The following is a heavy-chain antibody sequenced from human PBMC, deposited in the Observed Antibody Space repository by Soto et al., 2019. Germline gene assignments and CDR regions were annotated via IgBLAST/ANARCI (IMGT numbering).Heavy chain of an antibody. Sequence: GASVKASCKASGYTFTSYYMHWVRQAPGQGLEWMGIINPSGGSTSYAQKFQGRVTMTRDTSTSTVYMELSSLRSEDTAVYYCARNHDYSNYPEYYGMDVWGQGTTVTVSS. CDR2: INPSGGST. D-gene: IGHD4-4*01. V-gene: IGHV1-46*01. J-gene: IGHJ6*02. CDR1: GYTFTSYY. CDR3: ARNHDYSNYPEYYGMDV.